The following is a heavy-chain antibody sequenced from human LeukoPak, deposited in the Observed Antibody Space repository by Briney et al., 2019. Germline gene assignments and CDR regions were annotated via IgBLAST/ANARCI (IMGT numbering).Heavy chain of an antibody. D-gene: IGHD2-2*01. Sequence: RSGGSLRLSCAASGFTFSSYGIHWVRQAPGKGLEWVAAISYDGSNDYYKDSVKGRFTISRDNSKNIVYLQMNSLRPEDTAVYHCAKDGFWTTRTSYHGAHFFDFWGQGTLVTVSS. CDR1: GFTFSSYG. V-gene: IGHV3-30*18. J-gene: IGHJ4*02. CDR3: AKDGFWTTRTSYHGAHFFDF. CDR2: ISYDGSND.